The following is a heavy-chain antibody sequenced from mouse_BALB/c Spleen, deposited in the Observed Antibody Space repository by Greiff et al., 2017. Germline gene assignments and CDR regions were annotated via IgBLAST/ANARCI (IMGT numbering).Heavy chain of an antibody. V-gene: IGHV2-6-2*01. J-gene: IGHJ4*01. CDR2: IWSDGST. CDR1: GFSLTSYG. Sequence: VQLQQSGPDLVAPSQSLSITCTVSGFSLTSYGVHWVRQPPGKGLEWLVVIWSDGSTTYNSALKSRLSISKDNSKSQVFLKMNSLQTDDTAMYYCARQQDSYDAMDYWGQGTSVTVSS. CDR3: ARQQDSYDAMDY.